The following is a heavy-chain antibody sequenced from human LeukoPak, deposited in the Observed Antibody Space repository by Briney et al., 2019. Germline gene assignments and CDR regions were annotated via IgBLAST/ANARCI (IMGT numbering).Heavy chain of an antibody. CDR1: GFTFSSYG. Sequence: PGGSLRLSCVVSGFTFSSYGMHWVRQAPGKGLEWVAVMTYDGSKRPYADSVKGRFTISRDNSKRPLYIQMNSRRAEDTAVYYCARAKPKNMVRGLIMRREIRYYFDYWGQGTLVTVSS. CDR3: ARAKPKNMVRGLIMRREIRYYFDY. D-gene: IGHD3-10*01. V-gene: IGHV3-30*03. J-gene: IGHJ4*02. CDR2: MTYDGSKR.